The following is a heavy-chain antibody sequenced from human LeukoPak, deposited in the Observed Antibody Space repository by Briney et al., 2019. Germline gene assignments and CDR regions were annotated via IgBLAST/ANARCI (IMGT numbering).Heavy chain of an antibody. CDR3: ARDGSRLYYFDY. V-gene: IGHV3-7*05. D-gene: IGHD5-12*01. Sequence: PGGSLRLSCAASGLTFSSYWMSWVRQAPGKGLEWVANIQQDGSEKYYVDSVKGRFTISRDNAKNSLYLQMNSLRAEDTAVYYCARDGSRLYYFDYWGQGTLVTVSS. CDR2: IQQDGSEK. J-gene: IGHJ4*02. CDR1: GLTFSSYW.